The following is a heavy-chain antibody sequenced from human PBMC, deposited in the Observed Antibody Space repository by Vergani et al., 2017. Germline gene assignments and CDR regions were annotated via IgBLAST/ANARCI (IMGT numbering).Heavy chain of an antibody. CDR1: GGSISAGYYF. CDR3: ARRSRGYYSGEKVHLLRTAFDV. J-gene: IGHJ3*01. CDR2: ISASGNA. Sequence: QVQLQASGPGRVKPSQTLSLTCTMSGGSISAGYYFWSWIRQPAGKGLEWLGHISASGNASHSPSLKTRFSMSVNTSKKQFSLTVTSVTAADTAIYFCARRSRGYYSGEKVHLLRTAFDVWGHGTVVTVSS. D-gene: IGHD6-19*01. V-gene: IGHV4-61*02.